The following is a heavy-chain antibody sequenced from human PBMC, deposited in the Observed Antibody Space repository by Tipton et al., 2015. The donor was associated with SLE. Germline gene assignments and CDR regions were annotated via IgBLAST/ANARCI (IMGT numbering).Heavy chain of an antibody. CDR3: ARQGNRNVDDAFDI. D-gene: IGHD1-14*01. J-gene: IGHJ3*02. Sequence: QSGPEVKKPGSSVKVSCKASGGTFSSYAISWVRQAPGQGLEWMGGIIPILGIANYDQKFQGRVTITTDESTSTAYMELSSLRAEDTAVYCCARQGNRNVDDAFDIWGQGTMVTVSS. V-gene: IGHV1-69*05. CDR2: IIPILGIA. CDR1: GGTFSSYA.